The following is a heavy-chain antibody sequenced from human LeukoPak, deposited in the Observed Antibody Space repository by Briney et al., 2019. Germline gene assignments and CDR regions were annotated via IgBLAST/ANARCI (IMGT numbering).Heavy chain of an antibody. Sequence: VSVTVSCKVSGYTLTELSMHWVRQAPGKGLEWMGGVDAEDGETIYAQKFQGRVTMTQDTSTDTAYIELSSLRSADSAVYYCATVRSRGWYVYWGQGTLVTVSS. CDR2: VDAEDGET. CDR1: GYTLTELS. D-gene: IGHD6-19*01. V-gene: IGHV1-24*01. CDR3: ATVRSRGWYVY. J-gene: IGHJ4*02.